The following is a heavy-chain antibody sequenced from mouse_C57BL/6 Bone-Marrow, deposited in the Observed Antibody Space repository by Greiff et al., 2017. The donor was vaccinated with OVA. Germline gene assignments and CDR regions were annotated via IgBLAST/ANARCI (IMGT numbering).Heavy chain of an antibody. CDR1: GFTFSDYG. V-gene: IGHV5-17*01. J-gene: IGHJ1*03. CDR2: ISSGSSTI. Sequence: DVHLVESGGGLVKPGGSLKLSCAASGFTFSDYGLHWVRQAPEKGLAWVAYISSGSSTIYYADTVKGRFTISRDNAKNTLFLQMTSLRSEDTAMYYCARMEYGSSYWYFDVWGTGTTVTVSS. D-gene: IGHD1-1*01. CDR3: ARMEYGSSYWYFDV.